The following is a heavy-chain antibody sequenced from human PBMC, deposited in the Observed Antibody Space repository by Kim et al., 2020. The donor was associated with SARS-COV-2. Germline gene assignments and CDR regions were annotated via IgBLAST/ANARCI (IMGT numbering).Heavy chain of an antibody. CDR2: VSGSGGST. J-gene: IGHJ4*02. D-gene: IGHD6-13*01. Sequence: GGSLRLSCAASGFTFSSYAMSWVRQAPGKGPEWVSLVSGSGGSTYHADSVKGRFAISRDNSKKTLYLQMNSLRAEDTALYYCAKGESNNWYFFDYWGQGTLVDVSS. CDR1: GFTFSSYA. V-gene: IGHV3-23*01. CDR3: AKGESNNWYFFDY.